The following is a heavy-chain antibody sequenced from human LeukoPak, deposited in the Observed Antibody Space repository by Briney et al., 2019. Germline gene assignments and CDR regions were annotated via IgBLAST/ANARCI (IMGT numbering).Heavy chain of an antibody. J-gene: IGHJ3*02. CDR2: TYYSGST. V-gene: IGHV4-59*08. D-gene: IGHD4-17*01. CDR3: ARHYADYTDPYTFDI. CDR1: GGSISSYY. Sequence: PSETLSLTCTVSGGSISSYYWSWIRQPPGKGLEWIGYTYYSGSTNYNPSLKSRVSISVDTSKNQFSLRLSSVTAADTAMYYCARHYADYTDPYTFDIWGQGTMVTVSS.